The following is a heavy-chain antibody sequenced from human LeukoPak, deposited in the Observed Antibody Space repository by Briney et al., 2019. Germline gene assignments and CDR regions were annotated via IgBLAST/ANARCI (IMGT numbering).Heavy chain of an antibody. D-gene: IGHD3-22*01. Sequence: GGSLRLSCAASGFTISSNYMSWVRQAPGKGLGWVSVIYSGGSTYYSDYVKGRFTISRDNSKNTLYLQMNSLRAEDTAVYYCARDSARYDSSGFDYWGQGTLVTVSS. V-gene: IGHV3-66*02. CDR1: GFTISSNY. J-gene: IGHJ4*02. CDR3: ARDSARYDSSGFDY. CDR2: IYSGGST.